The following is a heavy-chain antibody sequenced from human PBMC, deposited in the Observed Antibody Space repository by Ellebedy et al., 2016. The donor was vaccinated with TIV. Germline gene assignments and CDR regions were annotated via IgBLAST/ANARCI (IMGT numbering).Heavy chain of an antibody. D-gene: IGHD6-13*01. CDR1: GFTFSSYW. CDR2: LKQEGREK. J-gene: IGHJ5*02. CDR3: ARIKLRIAAAGTSWFDP. Sequence: PGGSLRLSCAASGFTFSSYWMSWVRQAPGKGLEWVANLKQEGREKYYVDSVKGRFTISRDNAKNSLYLQMNSLRAEDTAVYYCARIKLRIAAAGTSWFDPWGQGTLVTVSS. V-gene: IGHV3-7*03.